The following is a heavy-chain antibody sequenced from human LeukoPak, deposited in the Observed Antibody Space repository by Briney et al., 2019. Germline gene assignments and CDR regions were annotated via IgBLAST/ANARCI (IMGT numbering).Heavy chain of an antibody. CDR2: ISAYNGNT. J-gene: IGHJ4*02. D-gene: IGHD3-9*01. CDR3: ARHPESRLVLDY. V-gene: IGHV1-18*01. Sequence: ASVKVSCKASGYTFTSYGISWVRQAPGQGLEWMGWISAYNGNTNYAQKLQGRVTMTTDTSTSTAYMELRSLRSEDTAVYYCARHPESRLVLDYWGQGTLVTVSS. CDR1: GYTFTSYG.